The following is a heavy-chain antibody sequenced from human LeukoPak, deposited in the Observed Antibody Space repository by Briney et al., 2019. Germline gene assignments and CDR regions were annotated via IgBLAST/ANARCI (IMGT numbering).Heavy chain of an antibody. Sequence: GGSLRLSCAASGFAFSSYAMSWVRQAPGKGLEWVSAISGSGGSTYYADSVKGRFTISRDNSKNTLYLQMNSLRAEDTAVYYCAKDVTMVRGYTPLWGQGTLVTVSS. CDR1: GFAFSSYA. V-gene: IGHV3-23*01. CDR3: AKDVTMVRGYTPL. CDR2: ISGSGGST. J-gene: IGHJ4*02. D-gene: IGHD3-10*01.